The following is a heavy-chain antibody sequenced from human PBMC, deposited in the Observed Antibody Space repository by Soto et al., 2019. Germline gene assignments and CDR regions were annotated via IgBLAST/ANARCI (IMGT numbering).Heavy chain of an antibody. J-gene: IGHJ4*02. CDR1: GGSIRSYY. CDR2: IHYSGKT. Sequence: PSETLSLTCTVSGGSIRSYYWSWIRQSPGKGLEWISYIHYSGKTIYNPSLKSRVIISVDTSKNQFSLKLKSVTAADTAVYHCARQIEAVGDFDYWGQGTLVTVSS. D-gene: IGHD2-21*01. V-gene: IGHV4-59*13. CDR3: ARQIEAVGDFDY.